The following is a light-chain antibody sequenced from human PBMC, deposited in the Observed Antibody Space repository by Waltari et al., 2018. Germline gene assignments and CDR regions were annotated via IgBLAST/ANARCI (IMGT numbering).Light chain of an antibody. J-gene: IGKJ4*01. CDR3: QQSFRRGVT. CDR2: SAS. Sequence: DIQMTQSPSSLSASVGDRVTITCRAGETIGTSLNWYQQKPGKAPKLLIYSASTLHSGVPSRFSCSGSGTDFTLTISSLQPEDLATYYCQQSFRRGVTFGGGTKVEIK. V-gene: IGKV1-39*01. CDR1: ETIGTS.